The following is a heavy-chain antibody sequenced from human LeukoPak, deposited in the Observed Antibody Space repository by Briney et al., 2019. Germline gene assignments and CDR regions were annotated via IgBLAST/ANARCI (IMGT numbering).Heavy chain of an antibody. Sequence: GESLKISCKGSGYSFTNFCIGWVRQMPGKGLEWMGIIHPGDSDTRYSPSFQGQVTISADKSISTAYLQWNSLKASDTAMYYCARRSGSYFDYWGQGTLVTVSS. J-gene: IGHJ4*02. V-gene: IGHV5-51*01. CDR1: GYSFTNFC. CDR3: ARRSGSYFDY. CDR2: IHPGDSDT. D-gene: IGHD1-26*01.